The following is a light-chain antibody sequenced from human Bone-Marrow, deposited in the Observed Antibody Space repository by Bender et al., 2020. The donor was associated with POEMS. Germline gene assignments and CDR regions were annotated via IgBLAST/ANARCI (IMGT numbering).Light chain of an antibody. CDR2: EVS. J-gene: IGLJ1*01. V-gene: IGLV2-8*01. CDR1: SSDIGSHNF. CDR3: SSFTSIHTYV. Sequence: QSALTQPPSASGSPGQSVTISCTGTSSDIGSHNFVSWHQQHPGEAPKLKIYEVSKRPSGVPDRFSGSKSGNTASLTVSGLQTEDEADYYCSSFTSIHTYVFGTGTKVSVL.